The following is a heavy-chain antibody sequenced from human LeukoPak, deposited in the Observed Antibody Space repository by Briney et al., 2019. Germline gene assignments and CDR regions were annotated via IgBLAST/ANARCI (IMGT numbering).Heavy chain of an antibody. Sequence: SETLSLTCTVSGGSISSYYWSWTRQPPGKGLEWIGYIYYSGSTNYNPSLKSRVTISVDTSKNQFSLKLNSVTATDTAVYYCARHYGPWGQGTLVTVSS. D-gene: IGHD3-10*01. CDR2: IYYSGST. J-gene: IGHJ4*02. CDR1: GGSISSYY. CDR3: ARHYGP. V-gene: IGHV4-59*08.